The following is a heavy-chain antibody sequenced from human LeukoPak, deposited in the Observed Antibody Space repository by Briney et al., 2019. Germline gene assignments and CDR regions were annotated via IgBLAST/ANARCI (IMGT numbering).Heavy chain of an antibody. D-gene: IGHD6-13*01. J-gene: IGHJ4*02. CDR2: ISSNSGTI. CDR1: GFTFADYG. V-gene: IGHV3-9*01. Sequence: PGGSLRLSCAASGFTFADYGMHWVRQVPGKGLEWVSGISSNSGTIDYADSVKGRFTISRDNAKNSLYLQMNSLRAEDTALYYCARGSSWYGGEFDYWGQGTLVTVSS. CDR3: ARGSSWYGGEFDY.